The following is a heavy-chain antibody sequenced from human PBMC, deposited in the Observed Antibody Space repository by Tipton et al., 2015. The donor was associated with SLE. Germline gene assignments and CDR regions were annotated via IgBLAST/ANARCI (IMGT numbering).Heavy chain of an antibody. D-gene: IGHD6-19*01. J-gene: IGHJ4*02. CDR3: ARDHGSGWYFDY. V-gene: IGHV3-33*01. CDR2: IWYDGSNK. CDR1: GFTFSSYG. Sequence: SLRLSCAASGFTFSSYGMHWVRQAPGKGLEWVAVIWYDGSNKYYADSVKGRFTISRDNSKNTLYLQMNSLGAEDTAVYYCARDHGSGWYFDYWGQGTLVTVSS.